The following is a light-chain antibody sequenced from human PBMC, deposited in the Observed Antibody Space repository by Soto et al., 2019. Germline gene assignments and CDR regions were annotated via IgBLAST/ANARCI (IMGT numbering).Light chain of an antibody. Sequence: QSVLTQPPSASGTPGQRVTISCSGTSGDIGAYDHVAWFQQHPGEVPKLLLRDVTNRPSGVSGRFSGSKSGNTAYLTISGLRPEDEADYYCSSSTHSNTVVFGGGTKVTVL. CDR2: DVT. J-gene: IGLJ3*02. V-gene: IGLV2-14*03. CDR3: SSSTHSNTVV. CDR1: SGDIGAYDH.